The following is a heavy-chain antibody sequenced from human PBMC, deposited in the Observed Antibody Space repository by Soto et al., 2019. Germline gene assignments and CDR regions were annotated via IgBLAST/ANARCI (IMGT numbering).Heavy chain of an antibody. J-gene: IGHJ4*02. CDR2: IYWDGDK. D-gene: IGHD1-26*01. Sequence: QITLKESGPTLVKPTQTLTLTCTFSGFSLSTNGVGVGWIRQPPGKALEWLALIYWDGDKRYSPSLKSSLTLTKDTSKNQVVLTMTNMDPVDTATYYCAHRRGAYYFDYWGQGTLVTVSS. CDR3: AHRRGAYYFDY. CDR1: GFSLSTNGVG. V-gene: IGHV2-5*02.